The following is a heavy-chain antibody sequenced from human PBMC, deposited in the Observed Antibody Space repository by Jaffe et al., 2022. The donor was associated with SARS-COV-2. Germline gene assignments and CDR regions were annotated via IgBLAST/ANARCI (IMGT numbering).Heavy chain of an antibody. CDR2: IYYSGST. Sequence: QVQLQESGPGLVKPSETLSLTCTVSGGSISSYYWSWIRQPPGKGLEWIGYIYYSGSTNYNPSLKSRVTISVDTSKNQFSLKLSSVTAADTAVYYCASGNRGYSGYDFDYWGQGTLVTVSS. D-gene: IGHD5-12*01. V-gene: IGHV4-59*01. CDR1: GGSISSYY. J-gene: IGHJ4*02. CDR3: ASGNRGYSGYDFDY.